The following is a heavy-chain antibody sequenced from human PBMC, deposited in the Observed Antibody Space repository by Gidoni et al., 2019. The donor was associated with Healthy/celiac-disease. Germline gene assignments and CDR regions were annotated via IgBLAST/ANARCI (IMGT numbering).Heavy chain of an antibody. CDR3: ARAVIAAAGGAFDI. V-gene: IGHV1-69*02. CDR2: ITPILGIA. J-gene: IGHJ3*02. D-gene: IGHD6-13*01. CDR1: GGTFSSYT. Sequence: QVQLVQSGAEVKKPGSSVKVSCKASGGTFSSYTISWVRQAPGQGLEWMGRITPILGIANYAQKFQGRVTITADKSTSTAYMELSSLRSEDTAVYYCARAVIAAAGGAFDIWGQGTMVTVSS.